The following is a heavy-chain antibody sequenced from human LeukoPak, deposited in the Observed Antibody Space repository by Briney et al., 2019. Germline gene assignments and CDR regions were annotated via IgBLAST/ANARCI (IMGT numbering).Heavy chain of an antibody. J-gene: IGHJ4*02. V-gene: IGHV3-11*01. CDR2: ISSSGSTI. D-gene: IGHD6-19*01. CDR1: GFTFSDYY. CDR3: ARGWAYQHFSVVAGYFDY. Sequence: PGGSLRLSCAASGFTFSDYYMSWIRQAPGKGLEWVSYISSSGSTIYYADSVKGRFTISRDNAKNSLYLQMNSLRAEDTAVYYCARGWAYQHFSVVAGYFDYWGQGTLVTVSS.